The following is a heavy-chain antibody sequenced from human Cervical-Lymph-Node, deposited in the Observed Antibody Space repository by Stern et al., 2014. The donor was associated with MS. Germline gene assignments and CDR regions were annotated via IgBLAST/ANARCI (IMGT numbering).Heavy chain of an antibody. CDR2: FDPEDGEA. J-gene: IGHJ2*01. V-gene: IGHV1-24*01. CDR3: AGMVRDDWYFDL. Sequence: VQLVESGAEVKQPGASVKVSCKVSGYTLTELSMHWVRQAPGKGLEWMGGFDPEDGEATYAQKFQGRVTMAEDTSTDTAYMELSSLRSEDTAVYYCAGMVRDDWYFDLWGRGTLVTVYS. D-gene: IGHD3-10*01. CDR1: GYTLTELS.